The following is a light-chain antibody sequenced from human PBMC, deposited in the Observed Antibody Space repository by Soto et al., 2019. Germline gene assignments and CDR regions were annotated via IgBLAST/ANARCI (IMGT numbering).Light chain of an antibody. CDR2: DAS. J-gene: IGKJ4*01. CDR1: QSVSSY. V-gene: IGKV3-11*01. Sequence: EIVLTQSPATLSLSPWERATLSCRASQSVSSYLAWYQQKPGQAPRLLIYDASNRATGTPARFSGSGSGTDFTLTISSLEPEDFAVYYCQQRSNWPLTFGGGTKVDIK. CDR3: QQRSNWPLT.